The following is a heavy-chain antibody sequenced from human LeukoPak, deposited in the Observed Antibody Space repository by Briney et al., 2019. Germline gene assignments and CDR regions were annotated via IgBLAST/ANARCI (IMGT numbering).Heavy chain of an antibody. D-gene: IGHD2-2*01. V-gene: IGHV3-7*01. CDR3: ARDEIVVVPAAIEYYYYYYGMDV. J-gene: IGHJ6*02. Sequence: GGSLRLSCAASGFTFSSYWMSWVRQAPGKGLEWVANIKQDGREKYYVDSVKGRFTISRDNAKNSLYLQMNSLRAEDTAVYYCARDEIVVVPAAIEYYYYYYGMDVWGQGTTVTVSS. CDR2: IKQDGREK. CDR1: GFTFSSYW.